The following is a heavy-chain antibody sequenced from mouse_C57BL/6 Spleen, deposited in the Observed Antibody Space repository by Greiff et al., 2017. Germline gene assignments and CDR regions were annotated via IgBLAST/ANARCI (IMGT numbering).Heavy chain of an antibody. D-gene: IGHD1-1*01. CDR1: GYTFTSYW. CDR2: IDPSDSYT. J-gene: IGHJ2*01. V-gene: IGHV1-69*01. CDR3: ARSPLRVGYFDY. Sequence: QVQLQQPGAELVMPGASVKLSCKASGYTFTSYWMHWVKQRPGQGLEWIGEIDPSDSYTNYNQKFKGKSTLTVDKSSSTAYMQLSSLTSEDSAVYYCARSPLRVGYFDYWGKGTTLTVSS.